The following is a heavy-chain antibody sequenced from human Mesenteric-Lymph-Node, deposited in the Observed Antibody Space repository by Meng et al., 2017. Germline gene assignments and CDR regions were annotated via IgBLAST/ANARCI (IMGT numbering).Heavy chain of an antibody. Sequence: QVQLQGSGPGLVKPSQTLSPTCTVSGGSISSGGYYWSWIRQHPGKGLEWIGYIYYSGSTYYNPSLKSLVTISVDTSKNQFSLKLSSVTAADTAVYYCARVVSVRGVMGDWFDPWGQGTLVTVSS. J-gene: IGHJ5*02. D-gene: IGHD3-10*01. V-gene: IGHV4-31*01. CDR2: IYYSGST. CDR1: GGSISSGGYY. CDR3: ARVVSVRGVMGDWFDP.